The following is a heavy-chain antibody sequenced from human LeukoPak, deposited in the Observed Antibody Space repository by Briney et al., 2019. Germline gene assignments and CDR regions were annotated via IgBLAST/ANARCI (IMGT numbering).Heavy chain of an antibody. CDR2: IYYSGST. D-gene: IGHD1-26*01. Sequence: PSETLSLTCTVSGGSISSYYWSWIRQPPGKGLEWIGYIYYSGSTNYNPSLKSRVTISVDTSKNQFSLKLSSVTAADTAVYYCARDRGVVGATGFDYWGQGTLVTVSS. CDR1: GGSISSYY. CDR3: ARDRGVVGATGFDY. V-gene: IGHV4-59*01. J-gene: IGHJ4*02.